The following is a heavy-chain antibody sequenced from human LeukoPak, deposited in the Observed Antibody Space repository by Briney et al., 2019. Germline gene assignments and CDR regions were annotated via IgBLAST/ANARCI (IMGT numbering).Heavy chain of an antibody. CDR2: IIPILGIA. CDR3: AREWASSVVGATY. D-gene: IGHD1-26*01. V-gene: IGHV1-69*04. Sequence: GASVKVSCKASGGTFSSYAISWVRQAPGQGLEWMGRIIPILGIANYAQKFQGRVTITADKSTSTAHMELSSLRSEDTAVYYCAREWASSVVGATYWGQGTLVTVSS. CDR1: GGTFSSYA. J-gene: IGHJ4*02.